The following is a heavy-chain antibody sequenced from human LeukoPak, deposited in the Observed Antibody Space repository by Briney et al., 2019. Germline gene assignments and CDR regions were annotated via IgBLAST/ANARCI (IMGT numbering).Heavy chain of an antibody. CDR2: IRGSGDMT. D-gene: IGHD5-18*01. J-gene: IGHJ4*02. CDR3: ARARGYSYANEFHLDY. Sequence: GGSLRLSCATSGFTFTNYAMSWVRQAPGKGLEWVSAIRGSGDMTYYADSVKGRFTVARDNSRTTLYLQMNSLRAEDTAVYYCARARGYSYANEFHLDYWGQGTLVTVSS. V-gene: IGHV3-23*01. CDR1: GFTFTNYA.